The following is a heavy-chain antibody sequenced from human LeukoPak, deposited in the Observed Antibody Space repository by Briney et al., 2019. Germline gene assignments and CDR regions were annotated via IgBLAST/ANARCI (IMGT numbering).Heavy chain of an antibody. J-gene: IGHJ4*02. CDR2: IYTSGST. CDR3: ARDAGYSSSSGKVFDY. CDR1: GGSISSGTYY. V-gene: IGHV4-61*02. Sequence: PSETLSLTCTVSGGSISSGTYYWSWIRQPAGKGLEWIGRIYTSGSTNYNPSLKSRVTISVDTSKNQFSLKLSSGTAADTAVYYCARDAGYSSSSGKVFDYWGQGTLVTVSS. D-gene: IGHD6-6*01.